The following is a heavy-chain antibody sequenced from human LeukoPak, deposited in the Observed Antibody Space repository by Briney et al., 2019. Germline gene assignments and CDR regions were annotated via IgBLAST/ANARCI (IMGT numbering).Heavy chain of an antibody. CDR1: GFTVSSNY. D-gene: IGHD3-10*01. J-gene: IGHJ5*02. V-gene: IGHV3-66*01. Sequence: GGSLRLSCAASGFTVSSNYMSWVRQAPGKGLEWVSVIYSGGSTYYADSVKGRFTISRDNSKNTLYLQMNSLRAEDTAVYYCARGTDVWFGETYPQVDPWGQGTLVTVSS. CDR2: IYSGGST. CDR3: ARGTDVWFGETYPQVDP.